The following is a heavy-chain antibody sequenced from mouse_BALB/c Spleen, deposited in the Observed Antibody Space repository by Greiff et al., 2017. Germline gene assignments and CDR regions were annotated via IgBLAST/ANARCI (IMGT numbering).Heavy chain of an antibody. CDR2: ISSGGSYT. J-gene: IGHJ4*01. V-gene: IGHV5-6*01. CDR1: GFTFSSYG. Sequence: EVQLVESGGDLVKPGGSLKLSCAASGFTFSSYGMSWVRQTPDKRLEWVATISSGGSYTYYPDSVKGRFTISRDNAKNTLYLQMSSLKSEDTAMYYCARQLGRGYAMDYWGQGTSVTVSS. CDR3: ARQLGRGYAMDY. D-gene: IGHD4-1*01.